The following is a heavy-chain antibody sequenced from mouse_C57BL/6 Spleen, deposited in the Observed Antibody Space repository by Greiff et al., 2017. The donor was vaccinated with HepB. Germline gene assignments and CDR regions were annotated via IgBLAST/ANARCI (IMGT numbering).Heavy chain of an antibody. D-gene: IGHD2-1*01. V-gene: IGHV2-2*01. CDR1: GFSLTSYG. J-gene: IGHJ3*01. CDR2: IWSGGST. CDR3: ARNSPYGNYPAWCAY. Sequence: QVQLQQSGPGLVQPSQSLSITCTVSGFSLTSYGVHWVRQSPGKGLEWLGVIWSGGSTDYNAAFISRLSISKDNSKSQVFFKMNSLQADDTAIYYCARNSPYGNYPAWCAYWGQGTLVTVSA.